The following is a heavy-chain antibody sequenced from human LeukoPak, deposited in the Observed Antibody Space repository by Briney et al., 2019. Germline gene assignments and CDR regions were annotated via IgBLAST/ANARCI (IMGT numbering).Heavy chain of an antibody. J-gene: IGHJ4*02. D-gene: IGHD6-13*01. Sequence: GVLRLSCAASGFSFNNAWMTWVRQAPGKGLEWVGRIRGKTDGETTDYAAPVQGRFTISRDDSKDTLYLQMNSLKTEDTAVYYCILAAAGPAYWGQGTLVTVSS. CDR1: GFSFNNAW. CDR3: ILAAAGPAY. V-gene: IGHV3-15*01. CDR2: IRGKTDGETT.